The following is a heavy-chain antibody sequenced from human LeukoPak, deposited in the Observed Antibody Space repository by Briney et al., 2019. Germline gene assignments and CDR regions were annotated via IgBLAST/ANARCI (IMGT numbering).Heavy chain of an antibody. J-gene: IGHJ4*02. CDR3: ARVTGWFGELLYRCYFDY. CDR2: IYYSGST. V-gene: IGHV4-30-4*01. Sequence: SETLSLTCTVSGGSISSGDYYWSWIRQPPGKGLEWIGYIYYSGSTYYNPSLKSRVTISVDTSKNQFSLKLSSVTAADTAVYYCARVTGWFGELLYRCYFDYWGQGTLVTVSS. D-gene: IGHD3-10*01. CDR1: GGSISSGDYY.